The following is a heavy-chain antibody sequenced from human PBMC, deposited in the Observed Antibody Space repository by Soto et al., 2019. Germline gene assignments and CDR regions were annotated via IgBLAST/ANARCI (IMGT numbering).Heavy chain of an antibody. CDR3: ASTPKRRYCSGGSCYSTFDY. CDR1: GYTFTSYY. Sequence: ASVKVSCKASGYTFTSYYMHWVRQAPGQGLEWMGIINPSGGSTSYAQKFQGRVTMTRDTSTSTVYTELSSLRSEDTAVYYCASTPKRRYCSGGSCYSTFDYWGQGTLVTVSS. J-gene: IGHJ4*02. D-gene: IGHD2-15*01. CDR2: INPSGGST. V-gene: IGHV1-46*01.